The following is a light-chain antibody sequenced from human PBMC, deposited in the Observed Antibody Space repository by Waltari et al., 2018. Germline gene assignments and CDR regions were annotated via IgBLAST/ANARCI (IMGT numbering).Light chain of an antibody. CDR2: WAS. Sequence: DIVMTQSPESLAVSLGERATINCKSSQSVLYSSNNKNYLAWYQQKPGQPPKLLIYWASTRESGVPDRFNGSGSGTDFTLTISSLQAEDVAVYYCQQYYSTPRTFGQGTKVEIK. CDR3: QQYYSTPRT. J-gene: IGKJ1*01. CDR1: QSVLYSSNNKNY. V-gene: IGKV4-1*01.